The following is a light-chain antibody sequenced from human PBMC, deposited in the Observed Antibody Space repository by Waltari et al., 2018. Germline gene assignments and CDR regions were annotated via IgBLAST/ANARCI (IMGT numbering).Light chain of an antibody. J-gene: IGKJ3*01. Sequence: EIVMTQSPTTLSVSPGERATLSCRASQSVGIKLAGYQQKPGQAPRLLIYGASTRATGIPARFSGSGSRTEFTLTISSLQSEDFAIYYCQQYNNWLEITFGPGTKVDIK. CDR2: GAS. CDR3: QQYNNWLEIT. CDR1: QSVGIK. V-gene: IGKV3D-15*01.